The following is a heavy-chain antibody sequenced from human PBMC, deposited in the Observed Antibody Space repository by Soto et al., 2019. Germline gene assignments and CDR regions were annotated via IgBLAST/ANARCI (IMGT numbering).Heavy chain of an antibody. J-gene: IGHJ4*02. CDR1: GFTFSSYS. Sequence: GESLKISCAASGFTFSSYSMNWVRQAPGKGLEWVSSISSSSSYIYYADSVKGRFTISRDNAKNSLYLQMNSLRAEDTAVYYCARVLYCSSTSCYDRGYFDYWGQGTLVTVSS. CDR3: ARVLYCSSTSCYDRGYFDY. D-gene: IGHD2-2*01. CDR2: ISSSSSYI. V-gene: IGHV3-21*01.